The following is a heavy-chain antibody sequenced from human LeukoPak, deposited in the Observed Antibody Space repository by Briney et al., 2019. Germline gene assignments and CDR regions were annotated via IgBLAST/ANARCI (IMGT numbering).Heavy chain of an antibody. J-gene: IGHJ6*03. CDR1: GYTFTGYY. CDR3: ARVASGSYRSDYYYMDV. Sequence: ASVKVSCKASGYTFTGYYMHWVRQAPRQGLEWMGWINPNSGGTNYAQKFQGRVTMTRDTSISTAYMELSRLRSDDTAVYYCARVASGSYRSDYYYMDVWGKGTTVTVSS. CDR2: INPNSGGT. D-gene: IGHD1-26*01. V-gene: IGHV1-2*02.